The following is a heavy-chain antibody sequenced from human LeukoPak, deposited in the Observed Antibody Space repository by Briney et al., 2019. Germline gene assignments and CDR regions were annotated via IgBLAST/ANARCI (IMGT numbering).Heavy chain of an antibody. J-gene: IGHJ4*02. V-gene: IGHV4-39*07. D-gene: IGHD5-18*01. Sequence: SETLSLTCTVSGGSISSSSYYWGWIRQPPGKGLEWIGSIYYSGSTYYNPSLKSRVTISLDTSKNQFSLKLSSVTAADTAVYYCARGPIKIQLWLPRGAPFDYWGQGTLVTVSS. CDR3: ARGPIKIQLWLPRGAPFDY. CDR2: IYYSGST. CDR1: GGSISSSSYY.